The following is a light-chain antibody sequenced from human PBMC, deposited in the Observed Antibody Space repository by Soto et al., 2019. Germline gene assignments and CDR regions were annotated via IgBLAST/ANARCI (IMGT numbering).Light chain of an antibody. CDR1: QSVTSDY. CDR2: DSS. CDR3: QQYNSSPFT. V-gene: IGKV3-20*01. J-gene: IGKJ4*02. Sequence: EIVVTQSPGTLSLSPGERATLSCRTSQSVTSDYLAWYQHKPGQARRLLIYDSSSRATGIPARFSATRSGTDFTLTINSLEPEDFAVYYCQQYNSSPFTFGGGTKVDIK.